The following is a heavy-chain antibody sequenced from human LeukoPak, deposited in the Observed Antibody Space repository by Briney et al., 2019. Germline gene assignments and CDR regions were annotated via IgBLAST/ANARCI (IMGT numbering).Heavy chain of an antibody. V-gene: IGHV1-2*02. Sequence: GASVKVSCKAFGYTFTGYYMHWVRQAPGQGLEWMGWINPNSGGTNYAQKFQGRVTMTRDTSISTAYMELSRLRSDDTAVYYCAIDPSGSARGDYWGQGTLVTVSS. CDR3: AIDPSGSARGDY. J-gene: IGHJ4*02. D-gene: IGHD1-26*01. CDR1: GYTFTGYY. CDR2: INPNSGGT.